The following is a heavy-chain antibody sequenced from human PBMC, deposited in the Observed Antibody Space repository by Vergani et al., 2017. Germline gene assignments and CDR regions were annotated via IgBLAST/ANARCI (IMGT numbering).Heavy chain of an antibody. V-gene: IGHV4-34*02. J-gene: IGHJ4*02. Sequence: QVHLQQRGAGVLKPSETLSLTCGVLGGSLSGYFWSWIRKSPGRGLEWIGEINAIGSAKYSPSATIRVTISVDTSRGEFTLTVTSVTSADTGLYFGASRRPRLNLGSKSNAGTFDSWGQGTLVTVSS. CDR3: ASRRPRLNLGSKSNAGTFDS. CDR2: INAIGSA. D-gene: IGHD3-10*01. CDR1: GGSLSGYF.